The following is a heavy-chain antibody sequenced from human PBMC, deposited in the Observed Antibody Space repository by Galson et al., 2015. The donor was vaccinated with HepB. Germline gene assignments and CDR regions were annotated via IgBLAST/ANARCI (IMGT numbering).Heavy chain of an antibody. V-gene: IGHV5-10-1*01. CDR2: IDPSDSYT. CDR1: GYSFTSYW. J-gene: IGHJ6*02. D-gene: IGHD6-13*01. CDR3: ARVGYSSSWYRVSLGWRSYYYYYGMDV. Sequence: QSGAEVKKPGESLRISCKGSGYSFTSYWISWVRQMPGKGLEWMGRIDPSDSYTNYSPSFQGHVTISADKSISTAYLQWSSLKASDTAMYYCARVGYSSSWYRVSLGWRSYYYYYGMDVWGQGTTVTVSS.